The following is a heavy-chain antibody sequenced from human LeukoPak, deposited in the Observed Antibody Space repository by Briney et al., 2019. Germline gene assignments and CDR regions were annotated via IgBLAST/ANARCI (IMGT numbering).Heavy chain of an antibody. CDR2: VNSDGSST. D-gene: IGHD3-22*01. CDR1: GFTFSSYW. CDR3: ALEYYYDSSGPSPDY. J-gene: IGHJ4*02. V-gene: IGHV3-74*01. Sequence: GGSLRLSCVAPGFTFSSYWMHWVRQAPGKGLVWVSRVNSDGSSTSYADSVKGRFTISRDNSKNTLYLQMNSLRAEDTAVYYCALEYYYDSSGPSPDYWGQGTLVTVSS.